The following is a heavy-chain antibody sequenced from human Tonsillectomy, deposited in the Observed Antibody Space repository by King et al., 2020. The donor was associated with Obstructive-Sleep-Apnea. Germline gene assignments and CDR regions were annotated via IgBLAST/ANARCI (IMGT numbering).Heavy chain of an antibody. CDR3: ARVNYYDSSGSIYWYFDL. Sequence: VQLVESGGGLVKPGGSLRLSCVASGFTFSSYYMDWVRRAPGKGLEWVSSIRSSSTNIYYAYSVKGRFTISRENAKNSLNLKMNSLRAEDTATYYFARVNYYDSSGSIYWYFDLWGRGTLVTVSS. CDR2: IRSSSTNI. V-gene: IGHV3-21*01. CDR1: GFTFSSYY. J-gene: IGHJ2*01. D-gene: IGHD3-22*01.